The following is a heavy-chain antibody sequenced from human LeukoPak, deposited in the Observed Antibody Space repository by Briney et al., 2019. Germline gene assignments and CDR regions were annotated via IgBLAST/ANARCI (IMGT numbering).Heavy chain of an antibody. V-gene: IGHV4-39*07. Sequence: PSETLSLTCTVSGGSVNSGSYYWSWIRQPPGKGLEWIGEINHSGSTNYNPSLKSRVTISVDTSKNQFSLKLSSVTAADTAVYYCARLISPNGPRPNPQRRGYSYHHDYWGQGTLVTVSS. CDR1: GGSVNSGSYY. D-gene: IGHD5-18*01. CDR2: INHSGST. CDR3: ARLISPNGPRPNPQRRGYSYHHDY. J-gene: IGHJ4*02.